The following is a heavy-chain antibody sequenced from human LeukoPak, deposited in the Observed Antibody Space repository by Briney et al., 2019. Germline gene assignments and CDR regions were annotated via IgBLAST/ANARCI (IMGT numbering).Heavy chain of an antibody. CDR2: MNPNSGNT. CDR3: ARGCPSSGWSRYYYYGMDV. J-gene: IGHJ6*02. Sequence: ASVKVSCKASGGTFSSYAISWVRQATGQGLEWMGWMNPNSGNTGYAQKFQGRVTMTRNTSISTAYMELSSLRSEDTAVYYCARGCPSSGWSRYYYYGMDVWGQGTTVTVSS. D-gene: IGHD6-19*01. CDR1: GGTFSSYA. V-gene: IGHV1-8*02.